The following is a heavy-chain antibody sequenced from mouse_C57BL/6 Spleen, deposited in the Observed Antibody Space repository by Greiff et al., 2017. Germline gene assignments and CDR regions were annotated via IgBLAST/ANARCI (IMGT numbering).Heavy chain of an antibody. CDR1: GYTFTSYW. D-gene: IGHD1-2*01. Sequence: QVQLQQSGAELVKPGASVKLSCKASGYTFTSYWMHWVKQRPGQGLEWIGMIHPNGGSTNYNEKFKSKATLTVDKSSSTAYMQLSSLTSEDSAVYYCARREYGGDWYFEVWGTGTTVTVSS. CDR3: ARREYGGDWYFEV. J-gene: IGHJ1*03. V-gene: IGHV1-64*01. CDR2: IHPNGGST.